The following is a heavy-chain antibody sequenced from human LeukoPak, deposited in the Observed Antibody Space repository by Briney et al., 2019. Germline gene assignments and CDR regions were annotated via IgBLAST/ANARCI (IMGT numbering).Heavy chain of an antibody. Sequence: GGSLRVSCAASGFTFTSYGMHWVRQAQGKGLEWVAVIWYDGSNKYYADSVKGRFTISRDNSKNTLYLQMNSLRAEDTAVYYCARYSNFEGDAFDIWGQGTMVTVSS. V-gene: IGHV3-33*01. J-gene: IGHJ3*02. D-gene: IGHD4-11*01. CDR3: ARYSNFEGDAFDI. CDR2: IWYDGSNK. CDR1: GFTFTSYG.